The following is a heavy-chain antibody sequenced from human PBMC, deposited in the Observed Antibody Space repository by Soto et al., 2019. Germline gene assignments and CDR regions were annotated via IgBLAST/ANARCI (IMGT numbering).Heavy chain of an antibody. CDR1: GYTFTGYY. CDR3: AREIAVAGKLHGMDV. J-gene: IGHJ6*02. V-gene: IGHV1-2*02. Sequence: ASVKVTCKASGYTFTGYYMHWVRQAPGQGLEWMGWINPNSGGTNYAQKFQGRVTMTRNTSISTAYMELSSLRSEDTAVYYCAREIAVAGKLHGMDVWGQGTTVTVSS. CDR2: INPNSGGT. D-gene: IGHD6-19*01.